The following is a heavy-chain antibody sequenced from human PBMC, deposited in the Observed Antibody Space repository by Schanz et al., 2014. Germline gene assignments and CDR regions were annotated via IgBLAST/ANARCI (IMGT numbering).Heavy chain of an antibody. D-gene: IGHD6-13*01. Sequence: QVQLVESGGGVVQPGRSLRLSCAASGFTFSNFAIHWVRQAPGKGLEWVAVISYDGSHKDYADSVKGRFTISRDNSKNTLYLXXNSLRAEDTAVYYCARDRQQLVGRIGYYYGMDVWGQGTTVTVSS. V-gene: IGHV3-30*04. CDR3: ARDRQQLVGRIGYYYGMDV. CDR2: ISYDGSHK. J-gene: IGHJ6*02. CDR1: GFTFSNFA.